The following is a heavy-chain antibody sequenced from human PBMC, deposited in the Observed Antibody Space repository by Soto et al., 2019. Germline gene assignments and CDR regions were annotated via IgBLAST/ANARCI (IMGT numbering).Heavy chain of an antibody. V-gene: IGHV1-18*01. CDR3: ARVGIQLWYYFDY. D-gene: IGHD5-18*01. CDR2: ISGGST. CDR1: GYTFTSYG. J-gene: IGHJ4*02. Sequence: ASVKVSCKASGYTFTSYGISWVRQAPGQGLEWMGWISGGSTYYADSVKGRFTISRHNSKNTLYLQMNSLRAEDTAVYYCARVGIQLWYYFDYWGQGTLVTVSS.